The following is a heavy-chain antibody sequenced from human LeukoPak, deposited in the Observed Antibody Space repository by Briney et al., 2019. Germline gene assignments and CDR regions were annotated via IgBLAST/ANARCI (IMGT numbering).Heavy chain of an antibody. J-gene: IGHJ5*02. CDR3: ARRDGYCSGGSCYSRWFDP. Sequence: GASLKISCKGSGYFFTSYWIGWVRQMPGKGLEWMGIIYPGDSDTRYSTFFQGQVTISADKSISTAYLQWSSLKASDTAMYYGARRDGYCSGGSCYSRWFDPWGQGTLVTVSS. CDR1: GYFFTSYW. CDR2: IYPGDSDT. V-gene: IGHV5-51*01. D-gene: IGHD2-15*01.